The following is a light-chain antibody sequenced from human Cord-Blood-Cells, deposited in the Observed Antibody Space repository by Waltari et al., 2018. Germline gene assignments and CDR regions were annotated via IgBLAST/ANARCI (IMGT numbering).Light chain of an antibody. CDR2: AAS. Sequence: DIHVTQSPSSLSASVGDTITITCRASQSISSYLNWYQQKPGKAPNLLIYAASSLQSGVLSRFSGSGSGTDFNLTISSLQTEDFATYYGQQSYSTPRTFGQGTTVEIK. V-gene: IGKV1-39*01. CDR1: QSISSY. J-gene: IGKJ1*01. CDR3: QQSYSTPRT.